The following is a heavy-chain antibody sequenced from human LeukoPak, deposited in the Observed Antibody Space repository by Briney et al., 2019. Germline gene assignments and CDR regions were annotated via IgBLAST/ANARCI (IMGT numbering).Heavy chain of an antibody. V-gene: IGHV3-15*01. CDR2: IKGRTDGETT. Sequence: GGSLRLSCAASGFTFSNAWMSWVRQAPGKGLEWVGRIKGRTDGETTDYAAPVKGRFTISRDDSKNMLYLQMNSLKTEDTAVYYCTTDGNRRGYSYGYFFDYWGQGTLVTVSS. D-gene: IGHD5-18*01. J-gene: IGHJ4*02. CDR1: GFTFSNAW. CDR3: TTDGNRRGYSYGYFFDY.